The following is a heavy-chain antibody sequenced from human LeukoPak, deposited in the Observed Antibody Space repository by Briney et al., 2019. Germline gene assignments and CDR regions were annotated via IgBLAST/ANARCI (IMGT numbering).Heavy chain of an antibody. Sequence: SETLSLTCTVSGGSISSYYWSWIRQPPGKGLEWIGYIYYSGSTNYSPSLKSRVTISVDTSQNQFSLKLNSVTAADTAVYYCARKASGDFNFDYWGQGTLVTVSS. CDR3: ARKASGDFNFDY. V-gene: IGHV4-59*01. D-gene: IGHD4-17*01. CDR1: GGSISSYY. CDR2: IYYSGST. J-gene: IGHJ4*02.